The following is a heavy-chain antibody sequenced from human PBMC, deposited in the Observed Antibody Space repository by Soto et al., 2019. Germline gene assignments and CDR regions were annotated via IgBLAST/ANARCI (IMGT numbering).Heavy chain of an antibody. CDR1: GFTFSNYA. Sequence: QPGGSLRLSCAASGFTFSNYAMNWVRRAPGKGLEWVSGISVSSDNTFYADSVKGRFTISRDNSKSTLFLQMNSLRAEDTALYYCAKDSDTKRGPDYWGQGTLVTVSS. D-gene: IGHD3-10*01. CDR3: AKDSDTKRGPDY. CDR2: ISVSSDNT. J-gene: IGHJ4*02. V-gene: IGHV3-23*01.